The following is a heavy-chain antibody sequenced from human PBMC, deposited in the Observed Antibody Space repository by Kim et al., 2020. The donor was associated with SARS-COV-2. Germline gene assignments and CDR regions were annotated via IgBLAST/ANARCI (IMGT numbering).Heavy chain of an antibody. D-gene: IGHD6-6*01. Sequence: ASVKVSWKASGYTFTSYYMHWVRQAPGQGLEWMGIINPSGGSTSYAQKFQGRVTMTRDTSTSTVYMELSSLRSEDTAVYYCARFSSAAPLDYWGQGTLVTVSS. CDR1: GYTFTSYY. J-gene: IGHJ4*02. CDR3: ARFSSAAPLDY. V-gene: IGHV1-46*01. CDR2: INPSGGST.